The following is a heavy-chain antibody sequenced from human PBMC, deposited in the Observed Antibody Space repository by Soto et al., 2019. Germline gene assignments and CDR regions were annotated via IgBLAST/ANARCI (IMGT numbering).Heavy chain of an antibody. J-gene: IGHJ5*02. Sequence: EVQLVESGGGLVKPGGSLRLSCAASGFTFSSYSMNWVRQAPGKGLEWVSSISSSSSYIYYADSVKGRFTISRDNAKNSLYLQMNRLRAEDTAVYYCARGSSSVGNWFDPWGQGTLVTVSS. V-gene: IGHV3-21*01. D-gene: IGHD3-16*01. CDR2: ISSSSSYI. CDR3: ARGSSSVGNWFDP. CDR1: GFTFSSYS.